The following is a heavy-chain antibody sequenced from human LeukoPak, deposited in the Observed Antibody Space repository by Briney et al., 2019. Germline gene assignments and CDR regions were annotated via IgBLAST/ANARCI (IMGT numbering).Heavy chain of an antibody. V-gene: IGHV3-23*01. J-gene: IGHJ3*02. CDR1: GFTLSSYW. CDR2: ISGSGGST. D-gene: IGHD3-10*01. Sequence: GGSLRLSCAASGFTLSSYWMHWVRQVPGKGLEWVSSISGSGGSTYYADSVKGRFTISRDNSKNTLYLQMNSLRAEDTAVYYCAKGGAYYGRGAFDIWGQGTMVTVSS. CDR3: AKGGAYYGRGAFDI.